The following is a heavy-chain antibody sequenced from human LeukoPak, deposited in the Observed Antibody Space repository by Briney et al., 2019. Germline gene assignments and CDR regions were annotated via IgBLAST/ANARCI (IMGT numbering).Heavy chain of an antibody. CDR2: IYYSGST. CDR1: GGSISSYY. CDR3: ARRDMGYFQH. V-gene: IGHV4-59*08. Sequence: SETLSLTCTVFGGSISSYYWSGIRQPPGKGLEWIGYIYYSGSTNYNPSLKSRVTISVDTSKNQFSLKLSSVTAADTAVYYCARRDMGYFQHWGQGTLVTVSS. J-gene: IGHJ1*01.